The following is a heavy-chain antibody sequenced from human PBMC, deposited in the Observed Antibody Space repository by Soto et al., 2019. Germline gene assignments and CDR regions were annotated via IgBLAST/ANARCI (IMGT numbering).Heavy chain of an antibody. V-gene: IGHV6-1*01. CDR2: TYYRSKWYN. CDR3: ARDSRYTTSVGVYFDY. CDR1: GDSVSSSSAA. Sequence: SQTLSLTCAISGDSVSSSSAAWNWIRQSPSRGLEWLGRTYYRSKWYNDYAVSVKSRITINPDTSKNHFSLQLNSVTPEDTAVYYCARDSRYTTSVGVYFDYWGQGTLVTVSS. D-gene: IGHD3-16*02. J-gene: IGHJ4*02.